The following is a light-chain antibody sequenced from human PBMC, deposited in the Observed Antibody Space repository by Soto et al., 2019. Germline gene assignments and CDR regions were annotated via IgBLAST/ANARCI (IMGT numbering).Light chain of an antibody. Sequence: DIQMTQSPSTMSASVGDRVTITCRASQSISSWLAWYQQKPWKAPKLLIYDASCLVSGIPSRFSFSGSVTEFTLTISSLQPDDFATYYCQQYNSYPWTFRQGTKVEIK. J-gene: IGKJ1*01. V-gene: IGKV1-5*01. CDR2: DAS. CDR3: QQYNSYPWT. CDR1: QSISSW.